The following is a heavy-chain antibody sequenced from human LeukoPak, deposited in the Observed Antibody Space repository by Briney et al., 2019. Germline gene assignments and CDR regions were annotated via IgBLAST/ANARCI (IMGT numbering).Heavy chain of an antibody. CDR2: ISSSSSYI. CDR3: ARDPATVTTVFDY. V-gene: IGHV3-21*01. CDR1: GFTFSSYS. J-gene: IGHJ4*02. Sequence: GGSLRLSCAASGFTFSSYSMNWVRQAPGKGLEWVSSISSSSSYIYYADSAKGRFTISRDKAKNSLYLQMNSLRAEDTAVYYCARDPATVTTVFDYWGQGTLVTVSS. D-gene: IGHD4-17*01.